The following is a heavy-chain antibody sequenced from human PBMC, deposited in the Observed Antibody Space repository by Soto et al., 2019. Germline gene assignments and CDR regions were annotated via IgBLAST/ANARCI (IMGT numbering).Heavy chain of an antibody. V-gene: IGHV4-59*01. CDR2: IYYSGST. CDR3: ARERSSSWAEFDY. CDR1: GGSISSYY. D-gene: IGHD6-13*01. Sequence: TSETLSLTCTVSGGSISSYYWSWIWQPPGKGLEWIGYIYYSGSTNYNPSLKSRVTISVDTSKNQFSLKLSSVTAAETAVYYCARERSSSWAEFDYWGQGTLVTVS. J-gene: IGHJ4*02.